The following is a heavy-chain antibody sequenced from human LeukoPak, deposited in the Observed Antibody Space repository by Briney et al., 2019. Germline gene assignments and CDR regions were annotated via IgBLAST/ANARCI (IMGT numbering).Heavy chain of an antibody. CDR1: GGSISNTDSY. CDR2: ISYSGNT. D-gene: IGHD4-17*01. CDR3: ARASTVTTKDAFDI. Sequence: SQTLSLTCTVSGGSISNTDSYWNWIRQPPGKGLEWIGFISYSGNTYSTPSLESRLTISIDTAKNQFSLKLSSVTAADTAVYYCARASTVTTKDAFDIWGQGTMVTVSS. J-gene: IGHJ3*02. V-gene: IGHV4-30-4*01.